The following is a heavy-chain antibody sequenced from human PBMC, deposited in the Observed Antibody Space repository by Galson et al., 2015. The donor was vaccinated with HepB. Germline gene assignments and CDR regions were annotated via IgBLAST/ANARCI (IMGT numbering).Heavy chain of an antibody. Sequence: SLRLSCAASGFTFSSYAMHWVRQAPGKGLEWVAVISYDGSNKYYADSVKGRFTISRDNPKNTLYLQMNSLRAEDTAVYYCARDQESGEHWLVRGYYFDYWGQGTLVTVSS. CDR3: ARDQESGEHWLVRGYYFDY. D-gene: IGHD6-19*01. CDR1: GFTFSSYA. J-gene: IGHJ4*02. CDR2: ISYDGSNK. V-gene: IGHV3-30-3*01.